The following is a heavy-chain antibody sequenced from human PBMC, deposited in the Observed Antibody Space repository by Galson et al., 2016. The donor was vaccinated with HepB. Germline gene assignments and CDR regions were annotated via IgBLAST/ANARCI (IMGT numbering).Heavy chain of an antibody. CDR2: ISYDGSNK. J-gene: IGHJ6*03. Sequence: SLRLSCAASGFTFSSYGMHWVRQAPGKGLEWVAFISYDGSNKKYADSVKGRFTISRDSSKNTLYLQMNSLRTEDTAVYYCAKWHDDGDYPKYYYYIDVWGKGTTVIVSS. CDR3: AKWHDDGDYPKYYYYIDV. CDR1: GFTFSSYG. V-gene: IGHV3-30*18. D-gene: IGHD4-17*01.